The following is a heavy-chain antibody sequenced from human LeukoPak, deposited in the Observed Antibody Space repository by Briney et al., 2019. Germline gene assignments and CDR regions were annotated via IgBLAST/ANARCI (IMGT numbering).Heavy chain of an antibody. J-gene: IGHJ6*02. D-gene: IGHD2-2*01. V-gene: IGHV3-30-3*01. CDR2: ISYDGSNK. Sequence: PGGSLRLSCAASGFTFSSYAMHWVRQAPGKGLEWVAVISYDGSNKYYADSVKGRFTISRDNSKYTLYLQMNSLRAEDTAVYYCARATWYCSSTSCYGDYYYGMDVWGQGTAVTVSS. CDR3: ARATWYCSSTSCYGDYYYGMDV. CDR1: GFTFSSYA.